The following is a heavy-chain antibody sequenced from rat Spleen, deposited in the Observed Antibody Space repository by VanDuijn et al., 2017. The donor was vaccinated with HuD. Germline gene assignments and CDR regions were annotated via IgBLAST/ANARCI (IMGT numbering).Heavy chain of an antibody. J-gene: IGHJ2*01. Sequence: EVQLVESGGGVVQPGRSMKLSCAASGFTFSDYGMAWVLQAPTRGLEWVASISFDGDSTYYRDSVKGRFTISRDDAKSTLYLQMESLRSEDTATYYCARHEDYSGLDYWGQGVMVTVSS. CDR2: ISFDGDST. CDR1: GFTFSDYG. CDR3: ARHEDYSGLDY. D-gene: IGHD1-1*01. V-gene: IGHV5-25*01.